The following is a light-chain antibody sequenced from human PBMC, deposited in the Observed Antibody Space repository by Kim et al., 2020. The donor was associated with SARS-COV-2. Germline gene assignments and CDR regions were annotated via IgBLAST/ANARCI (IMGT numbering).Light chain of an antibody. CDR2: YDS. CDR1: NNRSKS. J-gene: IGLJ3*02. Sequence: PGKPARISCGGNNNRSKSVHWYQQKPTQAPVLVIYYDSDRPSGIPERFSGSDSGNTATLTISRVEAGDEADYYCQVWDSSSDHRGVFGGGTQLTVL. CDR3: QVWDSSSDHRGV. V-gene: IGLV3-21*04.